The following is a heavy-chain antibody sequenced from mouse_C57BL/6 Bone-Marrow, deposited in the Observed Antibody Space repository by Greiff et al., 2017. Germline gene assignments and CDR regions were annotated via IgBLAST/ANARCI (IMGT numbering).Heavy chain of an antibody. CDR1: GYTFTSYW. D-gene: IGHD1-1*01. J-gene: IGHJ4*01. CDR2: IYPGNSDT. Sequence: EVQLQESGTVLARPGASVKMSCKTSGYTFTSYWMHWVKQRPGQGLEWIGAIYPGNSDTSYNQKFKGKAKLTAVTSASTAYMELSSLTNEDSAVYYCTRIFITTVVANAMDYWGQGTSVTVSS. V-gene: IGHV1-5*01. CDR3: TRIFITTVVANAMDY.